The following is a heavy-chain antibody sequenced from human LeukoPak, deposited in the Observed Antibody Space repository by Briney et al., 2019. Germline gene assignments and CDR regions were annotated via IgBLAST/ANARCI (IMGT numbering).Heavy chain of an antibody. J-gene: IGHJ4*02. CDR2: IYYSGTT. D-gene: IGHD3-3*01. V-gene: IGHV4-39*01. CDR3: ARQDYDFWSGYYDY. Sequence: SQTLSLTCTVSGGSISSSRYYWGWIRQPPGRGLEWIGSIYYSGTTFYNPSLKSRVTISVDTSKNQFSMKLTSVTAADTAVYFCARQDYDFWSGYYDYWGQGTLVTVSS. CDR1: GGSISSSRYY.